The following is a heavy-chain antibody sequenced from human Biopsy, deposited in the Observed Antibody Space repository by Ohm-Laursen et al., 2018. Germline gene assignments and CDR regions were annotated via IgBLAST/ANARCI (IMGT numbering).Heavy chain of an antibody. CDR3: ARTPGKAVAGRFLDL. Sequence: SDTLSLTCCVSGGSTNDYFWSWIRQPAGETLEWIGRIYSSGGSSYSPSLKSRISMSMDTSNNQFSLTLTSVTAADTAVYYCARTPGKAVAGRFLDLWGRGTLVTVSS. V-gene: IGHV4-4*07. D-gene: IGHD6-19*01. CDR1: GGSTNDYF. J-gene: IGHJ2*01. CDR2: IYSSGGS.